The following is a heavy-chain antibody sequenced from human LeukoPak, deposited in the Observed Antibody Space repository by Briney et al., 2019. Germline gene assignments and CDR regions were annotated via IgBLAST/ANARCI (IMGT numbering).Heavy chain of an antibody. CDR2: INHSGST. J-gene: IGHJ5*02. CDR1: GGSFSGYY. D-gene: IGHD3-16*01. V-gene: IGHV4-34*01. CDR3: ARGIRQWGMAPRFDP. Sequence: SETLSLTWAVYGGSFSGYYWSWIRQPPGKGLEWIGEINHSGSTNYNPSLKSRVTISVDTSKNQFSLKLSSVTAADTAVYYCARGIRQWGMAPRFDPWGQGTLVTVSS.